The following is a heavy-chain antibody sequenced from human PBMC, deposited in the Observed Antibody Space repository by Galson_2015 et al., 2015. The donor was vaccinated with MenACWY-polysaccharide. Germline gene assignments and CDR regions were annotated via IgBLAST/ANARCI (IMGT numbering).Heavy chain of an antibody. CDR2: IKPNSGDT. D-gene: IGHD6-13*01. J-gene: IGHJ4*02. Sequence: SVKVSCKASGHTFTGYTIHWVRQAPGQGLEWMGWIKPNSGDTNYAQKFQGRVTLTRDTSINTAFIELSSLRSDDTAVYYCAKSRGAAAADYWGQGTLVTVSS. CDR3: AKSRGAAAADY. V-gene: IGHV1-2*02. CDR1: GHTFTGYT.